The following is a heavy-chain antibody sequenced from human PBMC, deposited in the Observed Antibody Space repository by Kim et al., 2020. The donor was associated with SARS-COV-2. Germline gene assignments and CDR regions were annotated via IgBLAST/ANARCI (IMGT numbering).Heavy chain of an antibody. CDR2: K. V-gene: IGHV3-7*03. D-gene: IGHD2-2*02. Sequence: KTYGDSVKDRFTSYRDNAKNSLYLQMNNLRADDTAVYYCAGYTDAWFSNYWGQGTLVTVSS. CDR3: AGYTDAWFSNY. J-gene: IGHJ4*02.